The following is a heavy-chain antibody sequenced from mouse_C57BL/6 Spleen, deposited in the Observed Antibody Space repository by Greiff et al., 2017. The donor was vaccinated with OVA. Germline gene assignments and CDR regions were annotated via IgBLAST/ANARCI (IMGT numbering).Heavy chain of an antibody. J-gene: IGHJ3*01. CDR1: GFTFSSYA. CDR2: ISDGGSYT. D-gene: IGHD2-5*01. CDR3: ARANYSNTGFAY. V-gene: IGHV5-4*01. Sequence: EVQLVESGGGLVKPGGSLKLSCAASGFTFSSYAMSWVRQTPEKRLEWVATISDGGSYTYYPDNVKGRFTISRDNAKNNLYLQMSHLKSEDTAMYYCARANYSNTGFAYWGQGTLVTVSA.